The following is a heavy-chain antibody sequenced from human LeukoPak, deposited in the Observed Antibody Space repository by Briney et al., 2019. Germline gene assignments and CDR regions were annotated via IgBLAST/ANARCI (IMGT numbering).Heavy chain of an antibody. CDR2: IYNSGST. Sequence: SETLSLTCTVSGGSISSYYWSWIRQPAGKGLEWIGRIYNSGSTNYNPSLKSRVTLSVDTSKNQFSLKLSSVTAADTAVYYCAREGGWYNWYSDLWGRGTLVTVSS. CDR1: GGSISSYY. D-gene: IGHD6-19*01. J-gene: IGHJ2*01. V-gene: IGHV4-4*07. CDR3: AREGGWYNWYSDL.